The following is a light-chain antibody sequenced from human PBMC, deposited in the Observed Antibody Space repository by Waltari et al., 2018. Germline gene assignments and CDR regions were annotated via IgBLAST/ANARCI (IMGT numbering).Light chain of an antibody. Sequence: QSALTQPASVSGSPGQSITISCTGTSSDVGGYNSVSWYQQHPDKAPKLVIYDVTNRPSGVSNRFSSSKSGNTASLTISGLQTEDEADYYCSSYTTTSTLVFGTGTKVTVL. CDR2: DVT. CDR1: SSDVGGYNS. V-gene: IGLV2-14*01. J-gene: IGLJ1*01. CDR3: SSYTTTSTLV.